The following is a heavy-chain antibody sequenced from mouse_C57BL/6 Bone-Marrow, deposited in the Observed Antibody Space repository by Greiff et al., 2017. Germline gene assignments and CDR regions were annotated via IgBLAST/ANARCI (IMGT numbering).Heavy chain of an antibody. D-gene: IGHD2-2*01. Sequence: EVQLQQSGPELVKPGDSVKISCKASGYSFTGYFMNWVMQSHGKSLEWIGRINPYNGDTFYNQKFKGKATLTVDKSSSKAHMELRRLTSEDSAVYYCARRWFFDYWGQGTTLTVSS. V-gene: IGHV1-20*01. CDR2: INPYNGDT. CDR1: GYSFTGYF. CDR3: ARRWFFDY. J-gene: IGHJ2*01.